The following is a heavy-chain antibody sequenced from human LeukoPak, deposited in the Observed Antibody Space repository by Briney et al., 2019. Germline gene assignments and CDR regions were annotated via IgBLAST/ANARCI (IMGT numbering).Heavy chain of an antibody. CDR1: GFTFSYYA. J-gene: IGHJ4*02. V-gene: IGHV3-30-3*01. Sequence: GGSLRLSCVASGFTSGFTFSYYAMHWVPQAPGKGLEWVAFISNYGGNRYFANPVKSRFTISRDNSKNTVYLQMNSLGAEDTAVYYCADSDGYYYDVWGQGTLVTVS. CDR2: ISNYGGNR. D-gene: IGHD2-15*01. CDR3: ADSDGYYYDV.